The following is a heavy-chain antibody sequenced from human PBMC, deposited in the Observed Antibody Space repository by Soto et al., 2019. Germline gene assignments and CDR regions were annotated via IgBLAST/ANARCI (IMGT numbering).Heavy chain of an antibody. J-gene: IGHJ6*02. CDR3: ARGYGSGSYYSSHYYYYGMDV. CDR1: AGSISSYY. V-gene: IGHV4-59*01. Sequence: SETLSLTCTVSAGSISSYYWSWIRQPPGEGLEWIGYIYYSGSTNYNPSLKSRVTISVDTSKNQFSLKLSSVTAADTAVYYCARGYGSGSYYSSHYYYYGMDVWGQGTTVTVSS. CDR2: IYYSGST. D-gene: IGHD3-10*01.